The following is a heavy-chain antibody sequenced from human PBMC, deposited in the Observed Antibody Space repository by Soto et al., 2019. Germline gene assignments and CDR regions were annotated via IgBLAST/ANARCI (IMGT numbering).Heavy chain of an antibody. D-gene: IGHD3-22*01. CDR1: GFTVSSNY. J-gene: IGHJ4*02. CDR3: AKSPKVISTSFDY. Sequence: AGGSLRLSCAASGFTVSSNYMGWVRQAPGKGLEWVSVIYSGGSTYYADSVKGRFTISRDNSKNTLYLQMNSLRAEDAAIYYCAKSPKVISTSFDYWGQGSLVTVSS. V-gene: IGHV3-53*01. CDR2: IYSGGST.